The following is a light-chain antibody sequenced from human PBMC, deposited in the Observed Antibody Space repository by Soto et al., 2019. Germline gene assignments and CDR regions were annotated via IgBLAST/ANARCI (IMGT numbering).Light chain of an antibody. CDR1: SSDVGGYDY. Sequence: QSALTQPASVSGSPGQSITISCTGTSSDVGGYDYVSWYQQHPGKAPKLLIYDVSNRPSGVSTRFSGSKSGNTASLTIPGLQAEDEGDYYCTSYTARRLYVFGTGTKVTVL. CDR2: DVS. CDR3: TSYTARRLYV. J-gene: IGLJ1*01. V-gene: IGLV2-14*03.